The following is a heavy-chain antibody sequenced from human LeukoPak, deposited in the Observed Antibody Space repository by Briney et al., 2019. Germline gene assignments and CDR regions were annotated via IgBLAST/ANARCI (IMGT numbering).Heavy chain of an antibody. CDR2: IYSGGNT. D-gene: IGHD3-22*01. Sequence: GGSLRLSCAASGFAVSSNYMNWVRQAPGQGLEWVSVIYSGGNTYYADSVRGRFTISRDNSKNTVYLQMNSLRAEDTAVYYCGREYYYDSSGPFDYWGQGTLVTVSS. V-gene: IGHV3-53*01. J-gene: IGHJ4*02. CDR1: GFAVSSNY. CDR3: GREYYYDSSGPFDY.